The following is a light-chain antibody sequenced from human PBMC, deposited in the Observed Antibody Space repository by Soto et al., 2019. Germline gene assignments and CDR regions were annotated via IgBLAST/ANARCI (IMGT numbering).Light chain of an antibody. CDR2: DAS. CDR1: QSIDIW. CDR3: QQYHCSSPM. J-gene: IGKJ1*01. Sequence: DIQMTQFPSTLSASVGDRVSISCRASQSIDIWLAWYQQKPGKAPNLLIYDASTLESGVPSRFSGSGSGTEFTLTISSLQPDDSATYYCQQYHCSSPMFGQGTKVEIK. V-gene: IGKV1-5*01.